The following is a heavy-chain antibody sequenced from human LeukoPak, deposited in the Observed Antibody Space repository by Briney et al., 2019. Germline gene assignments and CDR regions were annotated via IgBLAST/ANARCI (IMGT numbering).Heavy chain of an antibody. D-gene: IGHD6-6*01. V-gene: IGHV1-18*01. CDR2: ISAYNGNT. CDR1: GYTFTSYG. J-gene: IGHJ4*02. CDR3: AREMDSSSDNTTDY. Sequence: ASVKVSCKASGYTFTSYGISWVRQAPGQGLEWMGWISAYNGNTNYAQKLQGRVTMTTDTSTSTVYMELSSLRSEDTAVYYCAREMDSSSDNTTDYWGQGTLVTVSS.